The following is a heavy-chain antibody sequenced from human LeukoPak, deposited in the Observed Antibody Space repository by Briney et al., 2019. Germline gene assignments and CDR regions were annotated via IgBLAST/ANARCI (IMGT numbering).Heavy chain of an antibody. J-gene: IGHJ6*02. Sequence: NPSETLSPTCTVSGGSISSYYWSWIRQPPGKGLEWIGYIYYSGSTNYNPSLKSRVTISVDTSKNQFSLKLSSVTAADTAVYYCARDGYYYYGMDVWGQGTTVTVSS. CDR2: IYYSGST. CDR3: ARDGYYYYGMDV. V-gene: IGHV4-59*01. CDR1: GGSISSYY.